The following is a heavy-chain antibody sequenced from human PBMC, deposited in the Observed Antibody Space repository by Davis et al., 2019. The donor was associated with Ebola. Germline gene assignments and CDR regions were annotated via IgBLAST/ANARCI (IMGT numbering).Heavy chain of an antibody. V-gene: IGHV3-13*01. J-gene: IGHJ4*02. Sequence: GESLKISCAASGFTFSSYDMHWVRQATGKGLEWVSAIGTAGDTYYPGSVKGRFTISRENAKNSLYLQMNSLRAEDTAVYYCAGLNYYDSSGYRDYWGQGTLVTVSS. CDR1: GFTFSSYD. D-gene: IGHD3-22*01. CDR2: IGTAGDT. CDR3: AGLNYYDSSGYRDY.